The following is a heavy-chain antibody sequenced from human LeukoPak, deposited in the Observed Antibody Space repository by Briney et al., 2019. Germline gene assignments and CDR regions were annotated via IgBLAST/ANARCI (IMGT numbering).Heavy chain of an antibody. CDR2: MNPNSGNT. V-gene: IGHV1-8*01. CDR1: GYTFTSYD. Sequence: GASVKVSCKASGYTFTSYDVNWVRQATGQGLEWMGWMNPNSGNTGYAQKFQGRVTMARNTSISTAYMELSSLRSEDTAVYYCARGGGSYYDKNFFDNWGQGTLVTVSS. J-gene: IGHJ4*02. CDR3: ARGGGSYYDKNFFDN. D-gene: IGHD1-26*01.